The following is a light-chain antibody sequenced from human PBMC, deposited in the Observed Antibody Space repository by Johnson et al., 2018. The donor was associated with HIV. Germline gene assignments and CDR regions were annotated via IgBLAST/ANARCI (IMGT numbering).Light chain of an antibody. CDR2: DNN. J-gene: IGLJ1*01. V-gene: IGLV1-51*01. CDR1: SSNIGNNY. Sequence: SVLTQSPSVSAAPGQKVTISCSGSSSNIGNNYVSWYQQLPGTAPKLLIYDNNKRPSGIPDRFSGSKSGTSATLGITGLQTGDEADYYCGTWASSLSAGVFGTGTKVTVL. CDR3: GTWASSLSAGV.